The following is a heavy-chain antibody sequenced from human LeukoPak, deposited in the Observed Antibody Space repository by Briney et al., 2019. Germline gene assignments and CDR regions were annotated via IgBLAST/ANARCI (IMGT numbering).Heavy chain of an antibody. CDR3: AKDNAPLGIWYYFDY. J-gene: IGHJ4*02. V-gene: IGHV3-30*18. CDR2: ISYDGSKK. Sequence: GGSLRHSCAAAGFTLSSYGMHWVRQAPGKGLEWVAVISYDGSKKYYADSVKGRFTISRDNSKNTLYLQMNSLRAEDTAVYYCAKDNAPLGIWYYFDYWGQGNLVTVSS. D-gene: IGHD7-27*01. CDR1: GFTLSSYG.